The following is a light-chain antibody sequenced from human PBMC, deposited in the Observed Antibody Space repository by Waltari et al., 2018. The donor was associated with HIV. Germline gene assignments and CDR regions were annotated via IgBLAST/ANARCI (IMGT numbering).Light chain of an antibody. CDR3: SSYAGSNNYVV. CDR2: EVT. Sequence: QSALTQPPSASGSPGQPVTIACTGTSSDVGGYNYVSWYQQYPGKAPKLMIYEVTKRPSGVPDPFPGSKAGKAAPLTVSGLQAEDEADYYCSSYAGSNNYVVFGGGTRLTVL. V-gene: IGLV2-8*01. J-gene: IGLJ2*01. CDR1: SSDVGGYNY.